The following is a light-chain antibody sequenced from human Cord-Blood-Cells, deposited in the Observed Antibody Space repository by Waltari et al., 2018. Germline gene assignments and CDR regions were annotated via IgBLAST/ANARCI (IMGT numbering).Light chain of an antibody. CDR2: DAF. CDR1: QSISSW. Sequence: DIQMTQSPSTLSAPVGDRVTITCRASQSISSWLAWYPQKPGKAPKLLIYDAFSLESGVPSRFSGSGSGTEFTLTISSLQPDDFATYYCQQYNSYWTFGQGTKVEIK. CDR3: QQYNSYWT. V-gene: IGKV1-5*01. J-gene: IGKJ1*01.